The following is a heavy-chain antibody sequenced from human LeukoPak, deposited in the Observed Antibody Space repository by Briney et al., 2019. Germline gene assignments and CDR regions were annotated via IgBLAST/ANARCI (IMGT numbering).Heavy chain of an antibody. CDR1: GGSFSGYY. J-gene: IGHJ4*02. CDR2: IYYTGSS. Sequence: SETLSLTCAVYGGSFSGYYWSWIRQPPGKRLEWIGYIYYTGSSNYNPSLESRVSMAVATSKNQFSLKLSSVTAADTAVYFCARSGGSGSPLDYWGQGTLVTVSS. CDR3: ARSGGSGSPLDY. V-gene: IGHV4-59*01. D-gene: IGHD3-10*01.